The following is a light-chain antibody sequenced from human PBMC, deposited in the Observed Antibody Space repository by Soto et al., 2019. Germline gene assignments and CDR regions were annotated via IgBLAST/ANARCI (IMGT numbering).Light chain of an antibody. J-gene: IGLJ1*01. CDR2: DVS. V-gene: IGLV2-14*01. CDR3: CSYSYTTTYV. CDR1: SNDVGGYNY. Sequence: QSALTQPASVSGSPGQSITISCTGTSNDVGGYNYVSLYQQHPGKAPKLMIYDVSNRPSGVSDRFSGSKSGNTASLTISGLQAGDEADYYCCSYSYTTTYVFGTGTKLPVL.